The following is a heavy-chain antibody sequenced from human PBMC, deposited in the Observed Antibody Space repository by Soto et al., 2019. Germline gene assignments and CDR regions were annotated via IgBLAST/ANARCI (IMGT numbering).Heavy chain of an antibody. CDR1: GDTFNFYS. CDR3: ASSYGSGYRACDY. CDR2: VNPIVSMS. D-gene: IGHD3-10*01. Sequence: QVQLVQSGAEVKRPGSSVKVSCKASGDTFNFYSINWVRQAPGLGLEWMGRVNPIVSMSNYAQKFQGRVTMTADKSTGTGYMELSSLRSEDTAIYYGASSYGSGYRACDYWGQGALVTVSS. V-gene: IGHV1-69*02. J-gene: IGHJ4*02.